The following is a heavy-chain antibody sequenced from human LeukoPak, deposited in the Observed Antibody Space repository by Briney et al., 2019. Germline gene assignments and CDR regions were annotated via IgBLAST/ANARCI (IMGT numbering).Heavy chain of an antibody. CDR3: AKGGITMVRGVLYYYYMDV. D-gene: IGHD3-10*01. J-gene: IGHJ6*03. CDR1: GFTFSSHA. V-gene: IGHV3-23*01. CDR2: ISRGGSST. Sequence: GGSLRLSCAASGFTFSSHAMSWVRQAPGQGLEWVSGISRGGSSTYYADSVKGRLTISRDNSKNTLYLQMNSLRAEATAVYYCAKGGITMVRGVLYYYYMDVWGKRTT.